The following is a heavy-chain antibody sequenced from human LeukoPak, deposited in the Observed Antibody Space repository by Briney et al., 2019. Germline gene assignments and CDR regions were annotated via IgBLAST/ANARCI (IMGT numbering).Heavy chain of an antibody. CDR1: GYSISSGYY. Sequence: SETLSLTCSVSGYSISSGYYWTFIRQPPGKGLEWIGGIYHTGHTFYNPSLKSRVTISVETSKNQFSLKLNSVTAADTAVYYCAKEGTVRWFDPWGLGTLVTVSS. CDR2: IYHTGHT. J-gene: IGHJ5*02. V-gene: IGHV4-38-2*02. CDR3: AKEGTVRWFDP. D-gene: IGHD1-14*01.